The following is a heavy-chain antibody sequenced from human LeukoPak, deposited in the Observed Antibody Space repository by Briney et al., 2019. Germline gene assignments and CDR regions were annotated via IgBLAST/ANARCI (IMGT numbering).Heavy chain of an antibody. J-gene: IGHJ4*02. Sequence: SETLSLTCTVPGGSISSYYWSWIRQPPGKGLEWIGYIYYSGSTNYNPSLKSRVTISVDTSKNQFSLKLSSVTAADTAVYYCARGRLDYYDSSGYPEFDYWGQGTLVTVSS. CDR1: GGSISSYY. CDR3: ARGRLDYYDSSGYPEFDY. V-gene: IGHV4-59*01. CDR2: IYYSGST. D-gene: IGHD3-22*01.